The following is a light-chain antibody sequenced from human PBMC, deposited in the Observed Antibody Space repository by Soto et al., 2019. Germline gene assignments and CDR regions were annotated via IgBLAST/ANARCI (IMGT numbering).Light chain of an antibody. CDR2: AAS. CDR3: QQSYSTPIT. Sequence: DIQMTQSPSSLSAPVGDRVTLTCRASQSISTYLNWYQQKPGKAPKLLIYAASSLQRGVPSRFSGSGSGTDFTLTIGSLQPEDFATYYCQQSYSTPITFGQGTRWKI. J-gene: IGKJ5*01. V-gene: IGKV1-39*01. CDR1: QSISTY.